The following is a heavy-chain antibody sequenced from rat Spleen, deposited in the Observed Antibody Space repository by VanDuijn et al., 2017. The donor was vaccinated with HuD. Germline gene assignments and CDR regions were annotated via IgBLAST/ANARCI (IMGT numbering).Heavy chain of an antibody. CDR2: ISYDGGNT. J-gene: IGHJ2*01. CDR1: GFTFSSFA. V-gene: IGHV5-25*01. Sequence: EVQLVESGGGLVQPGRSMKLSCAASGFTFSSFAMAWVRQAPTKGLEWVASISYDGGNTYYRDSVKGRFTISRDNAKSSLYLQMDSLRSEDTSTYYCARQTTEGTLFDYWGQGVMVTVSS. CDR3: ARQTTEGTLFDY. D-gene: IGHD1-11*01.